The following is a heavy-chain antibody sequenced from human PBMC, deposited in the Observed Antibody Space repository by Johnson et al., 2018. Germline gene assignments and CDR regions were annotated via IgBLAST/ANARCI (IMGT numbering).Heavy chain of an antibody. V-gene: IGHV3-30*18. CDR1: GFSFRSYD. Sequence: QVQLVESGGGVVQPGRSLRLSCAASGFSFRSYDMHWVRQAPGKGLEWVTVIPFDGSKTYYADSVKGRFTISRDNSRNTLYLQMNSRRAEDTAVYYCAKAGWRGSYYSHYGMDVWGQGTTVTVAS. D-gene: IGHD3-16*01. CDR2: IPFDGSKT. J-gene: IGHJ6*02. CDR3: AKAGWRGSYYSHYGMDV.